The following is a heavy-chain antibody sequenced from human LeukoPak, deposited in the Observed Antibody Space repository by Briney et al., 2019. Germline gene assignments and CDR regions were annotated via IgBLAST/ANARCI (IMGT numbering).Heavy chain of an antibody. Sequence: SETLSLTCTVSGGSISSYYWSWIRQPPGKGLEWIGYIYTSGSTNYNPSLKSRVTISVDTSKNQFSLKLSSVTAADTAVYYCARQGGSYVYYFDYWGQGTLVTVSP. CDR3: ARQGGSYVYYFDY. CDR1: GGSISSYY. V-gene: IGHV4-4*09. J-gene: IGHJ4*02. D-gene: IGHD1-26*01. CDR2: IYTSGST.